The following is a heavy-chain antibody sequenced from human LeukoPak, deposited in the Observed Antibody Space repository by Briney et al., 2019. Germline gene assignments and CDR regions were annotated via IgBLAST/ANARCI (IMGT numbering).Heavy chain of an antibody. CDR2: ISGSSSNI. J-gene: IGHJ4*02. CDR1: GFTFSSYS. CDR3: AREWDS. V-gene: IGHV3-48*02. Sequence: PGGSLRLSCAASGFTFSSYSMNWVRQAPGKGLEWVSYISGSSSNIYYADSVKGRFTISRDNAKNSVFLQMNSLRDEDTAVYYCAREWDSCGQGTLVTVSS.